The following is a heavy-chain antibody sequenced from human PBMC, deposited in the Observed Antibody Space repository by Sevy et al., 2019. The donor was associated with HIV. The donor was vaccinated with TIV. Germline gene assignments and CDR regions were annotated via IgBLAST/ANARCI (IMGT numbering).Heavy chain of an antibody. CDR3: AKRERSYYDSSGNYDAFDV. J-gene: IGHJ3*01. CDR2: ISFDGSDK. CDR1: GFDFSTYD. Sequence: RGSLRLSCAASGFDFSTYDMHWVRQAPGKGLEWVAFISFDGSDKWYVGSVKGRFTISRDNSKNTLYVQMNTLRDEDTAVYYCAKRERSYYDSSGNYDAFDVWGQGTSVTVSS. D-gene: IGHD3-22*01. V-gene: IGHV3-33*03.